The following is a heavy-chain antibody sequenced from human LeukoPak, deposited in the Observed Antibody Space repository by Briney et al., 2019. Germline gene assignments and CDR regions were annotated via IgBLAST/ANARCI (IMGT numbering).Heavy chain of an antibody. CDR2: MNPNSGNT. D-gene: IGHD6-13*01. V-gene: IGHV1-8*01. CDR3: ARVSSSWYYYYYYYGMDV. J-gene: IGHJ6*02. Sequence: ASVKVSCKASGYTFTSYDIKWVRQATGQGLEWMGWMNPNSGNTGYAQKFQGRVTMTRNTSISTAYMELSSLRSEDTAVYYCARVSSSWYYYYYYYGMDVWGQGTTVTVSS. CDR1: GYTFTSYD.